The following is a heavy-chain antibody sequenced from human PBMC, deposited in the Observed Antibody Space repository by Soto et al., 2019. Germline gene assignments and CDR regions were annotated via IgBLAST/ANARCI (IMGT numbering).Heavy chain of an antibody. CDR3: ARPNIAARPYYYYGMDV. CDR1: GFTFSSYA. V-gene: IGHV3-23*01. D-gene: IGHD6-6*01. CDR2: ISGSGGST. J-gene: IGHJ6*02. Sequence: GGSLRLSCAASGFTFSSYAMSWVRQAPGKGLEWVSAISGSGGSTYYTDSVKGRFTISRDNSKNTLYLQMNSLRAEDTAVYYCARPNIAARPYYYYGMDVWGQGTTVTVSS.